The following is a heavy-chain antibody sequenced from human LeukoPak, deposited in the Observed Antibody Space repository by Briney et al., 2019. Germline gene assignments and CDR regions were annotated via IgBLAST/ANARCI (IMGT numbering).Heavy chain of an antibody. CDR2: IRSKIDGGTS. V-gene: IGHV3-15*01. CDR3: ATAPGYWGLAPLDY. CDR1: GITFTNAW. Sequence: GGSLRLSCAVSGITFTNAWMNWVREAPGKGLEWVGRIRSKIDGGTSDLAASVRGRFTISRDDSENTLYLQMNSLETEDTAVYYCATAPGYWGLAPLDYWGRGILVTVSS. D-gene: IGHD7-27*01. J-gene: IGHJ4*02.